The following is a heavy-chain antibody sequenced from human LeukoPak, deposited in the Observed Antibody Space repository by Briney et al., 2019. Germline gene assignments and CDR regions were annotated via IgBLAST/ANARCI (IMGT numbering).Heavy chain of an antibody. CDR3: ASHSDYAKARSFDY. CDR2: IYHSGST. D-gene: IGHD4-11*01. Sequence: SETLSLTCTVSGYSISSGYYWGWIRQPPGKGLEWIGSIYHSGSTYYNPSLKSRVTISVDTSKNQFSLKLSSVTAADTAVYYCASHSDYAKARSFDYWGQGTLVTVSS. CDR1: GYSISSGYY. V-gene: IGHV4-38-2*02. J-gene: IGHJ4*02.